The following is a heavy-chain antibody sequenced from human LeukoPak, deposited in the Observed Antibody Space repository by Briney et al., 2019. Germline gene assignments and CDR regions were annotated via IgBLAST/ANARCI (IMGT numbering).Heavy chain of an antibody. V-gene: IGHV4-39*01. CDR3: ARRMTPTRSLDY. D-gene: IGHD2-15*01. CDR2: IYYSGST. J-gene: IGHJ4*02. Sequence: SETLSLTCTVSGGSIGSSSYFWGWIRQPPGKGLEWIGSIYYSGSTYYNPCLKRRVTISVDTSNNQFSLKLSSVTAADTAVYYCARRMTPTRSLDYWGQGTLVTVSS. CDR1: GGSIGSSSYF.